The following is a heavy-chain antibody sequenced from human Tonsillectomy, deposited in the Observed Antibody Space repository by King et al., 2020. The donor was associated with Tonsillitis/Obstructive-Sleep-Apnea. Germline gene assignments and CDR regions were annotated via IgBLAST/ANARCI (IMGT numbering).Heavy chain of an antibody. D-gene: IGHD1-26*01. CDR2: ISYDGSNK. J-gene: IGHJ1*01. Sequence: VQLVESGGGVVQPGRSLRLSCAASGFTFSSYAMHWVRQAPGKGLEWVAVISYDGSNKYYADSVKGRFTISRDNSKNTLYLQMNSLRAEDTAVYYCARDRVGIVGATPEYFQHWGQGTLVTVSS. V-gene: IGHV3-30*04. CDR3: ARDRVGIVGATPEYFQH. CDR1: GFTFSSYA.